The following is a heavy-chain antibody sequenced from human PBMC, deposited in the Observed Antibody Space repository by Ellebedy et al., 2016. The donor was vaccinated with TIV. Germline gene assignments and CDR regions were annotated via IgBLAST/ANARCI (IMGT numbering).Heavy chain of an antibody. J-gene: IGHJ6*03. CDR1: GDSVSSNSAA. D-gene: IGHD6-13*01. CDR3: ARESSKVAYYYYYYYMDV. Sequence: SQTLSLTXXISGDSVSSNSAAWNWIRQSPSRGLEWLGRTYYRSKWYNDYAVSVKSRITINPDTSKNQFSLQLNSVTPEDTAVYYCARESSKVAYYYYYYYMDVWGKGTTVTVSS. V-gene: IGHV6-1*01. CDR2: TYYRSKWYN.